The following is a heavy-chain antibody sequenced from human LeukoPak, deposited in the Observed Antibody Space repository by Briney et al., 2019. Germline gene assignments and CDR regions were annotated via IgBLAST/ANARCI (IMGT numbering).Heavy chain of an antibody. CDR1: GFNFANEA. CDR3: SRAQSGSGLGY. D-gene: IGHD1-26*01. CDR2: IRRKASGGAI. Sequence: GGSVRLSCTTSGFNFANEALSWFRQAPGKGLEWVGFIRRKASGGAIEYAASVKGRFTISRDDSNGIAYLQMNSLKTEDTAVYYCSRAQSGSGLGYWGQGTLVTVSS. J-gene: IGHJ4*02. V-gene: IGHV3-49*03.